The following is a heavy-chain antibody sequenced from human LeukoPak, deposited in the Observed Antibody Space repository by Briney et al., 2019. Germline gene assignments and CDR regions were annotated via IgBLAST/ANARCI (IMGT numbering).Heavy chain of an antibody. CDR2: ISYDGSNK. J-gene: IGHJ3*02. CDR1: GFTFSSYA. Sequence: PGRSLRLSCAASGFTFSSYAMHWVRQAPGKGLEWVAVISYDGSNKYYADSVKGRFTISRDNSKNTLYLQMNSLRAEDTAVYYCARDRVRGPPPYDAFDIWGQGTMVTVSS. D-gene: IGHD3-10*01. V-gene: IGHV3-30-3*01. CDR3: ARDRVRGPPPYDAFDI.